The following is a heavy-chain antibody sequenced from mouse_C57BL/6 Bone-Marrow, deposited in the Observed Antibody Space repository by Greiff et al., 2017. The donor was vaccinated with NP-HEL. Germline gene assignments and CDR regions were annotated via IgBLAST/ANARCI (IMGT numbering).Heavy chain of an antibody. CDR3: ARGGANWDLHFDY. Sequence: EVKLMESGGGLVKPGGSLKLSCAASGFTFSSYAMSWVRQTPEKRLEWVATIRDGGSYTYYPDNVKGRFTISGNNAKNNLYLQMGHLKSEDTAMYYCARGGANWDLHFDYWGQGTTLTVSS. CDR1: GFTFSSYA. J-gene: IGHJ2*01. CDR2: IRDGGSYT. V-gene: IGHV5-4*03. D-gene: IGHD4-1*01.